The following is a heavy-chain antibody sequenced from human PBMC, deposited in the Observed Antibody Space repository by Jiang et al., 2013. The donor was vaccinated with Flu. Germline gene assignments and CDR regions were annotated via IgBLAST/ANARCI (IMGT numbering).Heavy chain of an antibody. V-gene: IGHV1-18*04. CDR2: ISAYNGNT. CDR1: GYTFTSYG. CDR3: ARTDIVVVVAVRSEYYFDY. J-gene: IGHJ4*02. Sequence: SGAEVKKPGASVKVSCKASGYTFTSYGISWVRQAPGQGLEWMGWISAYNGNTNYAQKLQGRVTMTTDTSTSTAYMELRSLRSDDTAVYYCARTDIVVVVAVRSEYYFDYWGQGTLVTVSS. D-gene: IGHD2-15*01.